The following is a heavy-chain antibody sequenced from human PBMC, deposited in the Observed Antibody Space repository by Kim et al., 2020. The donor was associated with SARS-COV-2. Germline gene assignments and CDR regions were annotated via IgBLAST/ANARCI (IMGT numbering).Heavy chain of an antibody. V-gene: IGHV4-59*13. CDR3: ASDFHSSGWYYGMDV. CDR2: IYYSGST. Sequence: SETLSLTCTVSGGSISSYYWSWIRQPPGKGLEWIGYIYYSGSTNYNPSLKSRVTISVDTSKNQFSLKLSSVTAADTAVYYCASDFHSSGWYYGMDVWGQGTTVTVSS. D-gene: IGHD6-19*01. J-gene: IGHJ6*02. CDR1: GGSISSYY.